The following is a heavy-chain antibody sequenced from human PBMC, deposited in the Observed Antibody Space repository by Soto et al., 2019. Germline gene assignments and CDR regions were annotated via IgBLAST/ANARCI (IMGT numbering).Heavy chain of an antibody. CDR1: GASIYNGGYF. J-gene: IGHJ3*02. CDR2: IHNSGSP. D-gene: IGHD3-3*01. V-gene: IGHV4-30-4*01. Sequence: SETLSLTCSVSGASIYNGGYFWSWIRQSPGKGLEWIGHIHNSGSPYNNPSLKSRVTISADTSKNQFSLKLTSVTAADTAVYYCARDREYYDFWSGPPQHAFDIWGQGTMVTVSS. CDR3: ARDREYYDFWSGPPQHAFDI.